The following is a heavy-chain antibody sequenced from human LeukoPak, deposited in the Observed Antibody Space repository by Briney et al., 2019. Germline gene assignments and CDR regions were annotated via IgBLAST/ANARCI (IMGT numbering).Heavy chain of an antibody. CDR1: GFSFSSYE. Sequence: PGGSLRLSCAGSGFSFSSYEMNWVRQAPGKGLEWVSFISSTGDNVYYADSVKGRFTISRDNAKNSLYLQMNSLRAEDTAVYHCAITMIVVAHDYWGQGTLVTVSS. CDR3: AITMIVVAHDY. J-gene: IGHJ4*02. D-gene: IGHD3-22*01. V-gene: IGHV3-48*03. CDR2: ISSTGDNV.